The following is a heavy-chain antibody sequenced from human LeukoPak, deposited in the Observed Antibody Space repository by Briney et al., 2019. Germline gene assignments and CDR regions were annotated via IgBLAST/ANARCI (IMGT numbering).Heavy chain of an antibody. D-gene: IGHD3-10*01. V-gene: IGHV3-74*01. Sequence: GGSLRLSCAASAFTFSRYWMHWVRQTPGEGLVWVSRISSDGTTTTYADSVKGRFTISRDNARNTLYLQMNGLRAEDTAVYYCARFAYDSGSLSWGQGALVTVSS. CDR2: ISSDGTTT. CDR1: AFTFSRYW. J-gene: IGHJ5*02. CDR3: ARFAYDSGSLS.